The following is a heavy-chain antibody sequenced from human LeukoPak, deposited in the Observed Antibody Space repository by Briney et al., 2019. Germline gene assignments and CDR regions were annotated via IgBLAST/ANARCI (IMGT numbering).Heavy chain of an antibody. CDR2: IWYDGRTK. CDR1: GFIFSNYC. Sequence: GGSLRLSCAVSGFIFSNYCMHWVRQAPGKGLEWVALIWYDGRTKFHADSVKGRFTISRDNSANTLYLQMNSLRVEDTAVYYCAREWGRIAVAGGPGYWGQEAMVTVSS. V-gene: IGHV3-33*01. D-gene: IGHD6-19*01. CDR3: AREWGRIAVAGGPGY. J-gene: IGHJ4*02.